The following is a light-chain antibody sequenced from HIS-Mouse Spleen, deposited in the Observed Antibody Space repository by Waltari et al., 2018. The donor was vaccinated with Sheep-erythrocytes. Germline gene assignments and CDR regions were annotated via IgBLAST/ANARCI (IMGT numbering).Light chain of an antibody. CDR3: QAWDSSTAV. CDR2: QDS. J-gene: IGLJ2*01. CDR1: KLGEKY. V-gene: IGLV3-1*01. Sequence: SYELTQPPSVSVSPGQTASITCSGDKLGEKYACWYQQKPGQSPVLVIYQDSQRPSGIPERFSGSNSGNTATLTISGTQAMDEADYYCQAWDSSTAVFGGGTKLTVL.